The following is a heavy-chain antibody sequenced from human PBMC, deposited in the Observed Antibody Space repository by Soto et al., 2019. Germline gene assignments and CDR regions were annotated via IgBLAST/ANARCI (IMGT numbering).Heavy chain of an antibody. J-gene: IGHJ4*02. V-gene: IGHV3-74*01. CDR3: AKREGNTYGLFH. Sequence: LRLSCAASGFSFSSYWMHWVRQAPGKGLVWVSRIKTDGSSTDYADSVKGRFTISRDNAKNTLYLQMNSLRAEDTAVYYCAKREGNTYGLFHWGQGTLVTVSS. CDR1: GFSFSSYW. D-gene: IGHD5-18*01. CDR2: IKTDGSST.